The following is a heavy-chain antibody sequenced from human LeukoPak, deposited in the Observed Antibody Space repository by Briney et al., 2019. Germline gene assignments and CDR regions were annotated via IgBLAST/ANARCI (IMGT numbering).Heavy chain of an antibody. J-gene: IGHJ6*03. Sequence: SETLSLTCTVSGGSISSSSYYWGWIRQPPGKGLEWIGSIYYSGSTYYNPSLKSRVTISVDTSKNQFSLKLSSVTAADTAVYYCARLYYYYYMDVWGKGTTVTVSS. CDR3: ARLYYYYYMDV. V-gene: IGHV4-39*01. CDR1: GGSISSSSYY. CDR2: IYYSGST.